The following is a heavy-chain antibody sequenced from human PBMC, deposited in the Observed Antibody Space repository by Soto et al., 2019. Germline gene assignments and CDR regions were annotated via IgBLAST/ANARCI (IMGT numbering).Heavy chain of an antibody. J-gene: IGHJ6*02. D-gene: IGHD3-10*01. CDR2: IYYSGST. CDR3: ARDRWFGELFVGMDV. V-gene: IGHV4-59*01. Sequence: PSETLSLTCTVSGGSISSYYWSWIRQPPGKGLEWIGYIYYSGSTNYNPSLKSRVTISVDTSKNQFSLKLSSVTAADTAVYYCARDRWFGELFVGMDVWGQGTTVTVSS. CDR1: GGSISSYY.